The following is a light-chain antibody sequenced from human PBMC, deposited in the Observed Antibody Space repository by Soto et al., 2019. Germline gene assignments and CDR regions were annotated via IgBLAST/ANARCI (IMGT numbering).Light chain of an antibody. V-gene: IGLV1-44*01. CDR3: AAWDDSLNAL. CDR1: SSNIGDNP. CDR2: IND. J-gene: IGLJ1*01. Sequence: QSVLTQPPSASGTPGQRITISCSGSSSNIGDNPVNWYQQLPGAAPKLLIYINDQRPSGVPDRFSGSKSGPSASLAISGLQPEDEADYYCAAWDDSLNALFGTGTKLTVL.